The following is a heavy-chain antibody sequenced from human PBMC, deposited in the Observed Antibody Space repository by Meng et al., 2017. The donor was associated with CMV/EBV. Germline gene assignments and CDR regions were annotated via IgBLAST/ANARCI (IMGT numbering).Heavy chain of an antibody. D-gene: IGHD1-7*01. Sequence: GGSLRLSCAASGFTFSSHEMNWVRQAPGKGLEWVSYISSSGSTIYYADSVKGRFTISRDNAKNSLYLQMNSLRAEDTAVYYCARSRELQGVYYYYGMDVWGQGTTVTVSS. V-gene: IGHV3-48*03. CDR3: ARSRELQGVYYYYGMDV. CDR1: GFTFSSHE. J-gene: IGHJ6*02. CDR2: ISSSGSTI.